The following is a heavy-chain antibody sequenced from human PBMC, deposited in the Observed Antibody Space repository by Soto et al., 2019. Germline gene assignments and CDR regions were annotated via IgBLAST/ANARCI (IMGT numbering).Heavy chain of an antibody. J-gene: IGHJ4*02. D-gene: IGHD2-2*01. Sequence: QITLIESGPTLVKPTQTLTLTCSFSGFSLTSGEVGVSWIRQPPGKALEWLAIIYWDDAKRYTPSLKSRLSITQDTSKHQVVLIMTNMDPVDTAPYFCAHGIYGSTWSPLDSWGQGALVTVSS. CDR2: IYWDDAK. CDR1: GFSLTSGEVG. V-gene: IGHV2-5*02. CDR3: AHGIYGSTWSPLDS.